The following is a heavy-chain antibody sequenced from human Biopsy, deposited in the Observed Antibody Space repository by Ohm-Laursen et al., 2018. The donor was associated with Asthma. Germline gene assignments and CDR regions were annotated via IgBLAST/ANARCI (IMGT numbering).Heavy chain of an antibody. CDR1: GLAVSRDH. CDR3: VSVYSSGFNNYYGIDV. D-gene: IGHD6-19*01. CDR2: IYSGGTS. J-gene: IGHJ6*02. Sequence: SLRLSCAASGLAVSRDHMFWVRQAPGKGLEWVSVIYSGGTSHTADSVRGRFTISRDNSKSTLYLQMSSLRGEDTAVYYCVSVYSSGFNNYYGIDVWGQGTTVTVSS. V-gene: IGHV3-66*02.